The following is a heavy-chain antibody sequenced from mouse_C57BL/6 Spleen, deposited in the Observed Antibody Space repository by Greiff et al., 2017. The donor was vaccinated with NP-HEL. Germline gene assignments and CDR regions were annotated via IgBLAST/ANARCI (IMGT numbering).Heavy chain of an antibody. J-gene: IGHJ1*03. CDR2: IYPGDGDT. CDR3: AREDHYYGSSNNWYFDV. CDR1: GYAFSSYW. D-gene: IGHD1-1*01. Sequence: QVQLQQSGAELVKPGASVKISCKASGYAFSSYWMNWVKQRPGKGLEWIGQIYPGDGDTNYNGKFKGKATLTADESSSTAYMQLSSLTSEDSAVYFCAREDHYYGSSNNWYFDVWGTGTTVTVSS. V-gene: IGHV1-80*01.